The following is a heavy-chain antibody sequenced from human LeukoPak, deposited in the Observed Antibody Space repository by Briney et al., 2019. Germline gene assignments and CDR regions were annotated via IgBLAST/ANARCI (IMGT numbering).Heavy chain of an antibody. CDR3: ARASGDYGEYFDY. CDR1: GFTFRSFA. Sequence: GGSLRLSCAASGFTFRSFAMHWVRQAPGKGLEWVAAIWYDGSNKYYADSVEGRFTISRDNSKNTLFLQMNSLRAEDTAVYYCARASGDYGEYFDYWGQGTLVTVSS. CDR2: IWYDGSNK. D-gene: IGHD4-17*01. J-gene: IGHJ4*02. V-gene: IGHV3-33*01.